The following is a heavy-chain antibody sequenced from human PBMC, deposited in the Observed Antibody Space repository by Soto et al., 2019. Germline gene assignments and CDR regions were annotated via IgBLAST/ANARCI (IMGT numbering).Heavy chain of an antibody. J-gene: IGHJ6*03. Sequence: SETLSLTCTVSGDSVRNQYWSWIRRPPGRGLEWIGYIYRSGSTKYNPSPKSRLTISVDTSKDQFSLKLSSVTAADTAVYYCARTLDYGHMDVWGKGTTVTVSS. D-gene: IGHD3-16*01. CDR1: GDSVRNQY. CDR2: IYRSGST. CDR3: ARTLDYGHMDV. V-gene: IGHV4-4*09.